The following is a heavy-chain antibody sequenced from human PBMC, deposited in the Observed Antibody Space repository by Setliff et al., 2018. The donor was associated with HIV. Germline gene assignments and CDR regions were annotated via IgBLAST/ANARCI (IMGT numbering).Heavy chain of an antibody. CDR3: ARDYLYYNMYNGSPVYGMGV. CDR1: GFTFSSYS. V-gene: IGHV3-21*01. CDR2: ISSSSRYR. Sequence: GGSLRLSCAASGFTFSSYSINWVRQAPGKGLEWVSSISSSSRYRSSADAVKGRFTISRDNAKNSLYLQMNSLRAEDTAVYYCARDYLYYNMYNGSPVYGMGVWGQGTTVTVSS. D-gene: IGHD3-10*01. J-gene: IGHJ6*02.